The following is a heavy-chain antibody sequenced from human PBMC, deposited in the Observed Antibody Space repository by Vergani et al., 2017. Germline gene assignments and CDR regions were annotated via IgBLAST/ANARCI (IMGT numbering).Heavy chain of an antibody. V-gene: IGHV3-30*18. CDR3: AKTLVDTAPDYYYYSMDV. CDR1: GFTFSSYG. Sequence: QVQLVESGGGVVQPGRSLRLSCAASGFTFSSYGMHWVRQAPGKGLEWVAVISYDGSNKHYADSVKGRFTISRDNSKNTLYLQMNSLRAEDTAVYYCAKTLVDTAPDYYYYSMDVWGKGTTVTVSS. D-gene: IGHD5-18*01. CDR2: ISYDGSNK. J-gene: IGHJ6*03.